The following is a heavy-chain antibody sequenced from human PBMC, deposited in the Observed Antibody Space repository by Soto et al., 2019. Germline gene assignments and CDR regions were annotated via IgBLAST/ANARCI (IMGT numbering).Heavy chain of an antibody. D-gene: IGHD3-16*01. Sequence: QVQLQESGPGLVKPSETLSLSCSVSGGSISGHYWSWVRQTPGKGLEWIGYMYYSGSTNYNPSLKIQDTISVDTSKNHFSLRLTSVTAADTAVYYCARGPYYDLIWNYYYMDVWGKGTTVTVSS. J-gene: IGHJ6*03. V-gene: IGHV4-59*08. CDR1: GGSISGHY. CDR3: ARGPYYDLIWNYYYMDV. CDR2: MYYSGST.